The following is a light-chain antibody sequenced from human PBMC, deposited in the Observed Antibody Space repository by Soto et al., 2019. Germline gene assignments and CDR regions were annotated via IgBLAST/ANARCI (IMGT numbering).Light chain of an antibody. J-gene: IGKJ1*01. CDR2: GAS. CDR1: QSVTTR. V-gene: IGKV3-20*01. Sequence: IVLTQSPGTLSLSPGERVTLSCRASQSVTTRLAWYQHKPGQAPTLLMSGASNRASGVPVRFSGSGSGTDFTLTISRLEPEDFAVYYCHQYGSSQTFGQGTKVDIK. CDR3: HQYGSSQT.